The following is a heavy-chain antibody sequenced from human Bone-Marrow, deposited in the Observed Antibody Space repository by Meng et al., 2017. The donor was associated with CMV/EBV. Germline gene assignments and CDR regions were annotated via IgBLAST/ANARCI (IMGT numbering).Heavy chain of an antibody. CDR2: ISYDGSNK. V-gene: IGHV3-30-3*01. J-gene: IGHJ4*02. CDR3: ARDLLTSDY. Sequence: LRLSCAGSGFTFSSYAMYWVRQAPGKGLEWVAVISYDGSNKYYADSVKGRFTISRDNSKNTLYLQMNSLRAEDTAVYYCARDLLTSDYWGQGTLVTVSS. CDR1: GFTFSSYA.